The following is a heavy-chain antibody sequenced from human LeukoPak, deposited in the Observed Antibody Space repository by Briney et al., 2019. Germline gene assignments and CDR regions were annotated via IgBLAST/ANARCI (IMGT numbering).Heavy chain of an antibody. V-gene: IGHV3-30*04. CDR2: ISYDGSNK. D-gene: IGHD4-17*01. Sequence: GRSLRLSCAASGFTFSSYAMHWVRQAPGKGLEWVAVISYDGSNKYYADSVKGRFTISRDNSKNTLYLQMNSLRAEDTAVYYCARGHPDYGDYVVHIFDYWGQGTLVTVSS. CDR1: GFTFSSYA. J-gene: IGHJ4*02. CDR3: ARGHPDYGDYVVHIFDY.